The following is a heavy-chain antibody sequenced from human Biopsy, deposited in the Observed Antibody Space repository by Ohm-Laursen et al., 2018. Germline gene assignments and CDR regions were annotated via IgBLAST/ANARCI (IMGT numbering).Heavy chain of an antibody. V-gene: IGHV4-4*07. CDR2: IYSSGST. J-gene: IGHJ5*02. Sequence: SQTLSLTCTVSGGSISNYYWSWIRQPAGEGLEWIGRIYSSGSTNYNPSLKSRVTMSVDTSKNQFSLILNSVTAADTAVYYCARHPTGFWFDPWGQGTLVIVSS. CDR3: ARHPTGFWFDP. CDR1: GGSISNYY.